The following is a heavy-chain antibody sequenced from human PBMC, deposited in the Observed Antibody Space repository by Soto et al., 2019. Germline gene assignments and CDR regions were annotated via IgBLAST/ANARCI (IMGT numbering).Heavy chain of an antibody. Sequence: SETLSLTCTVSGGSISSVDYYWSWIRQPPGKGLEWIGYIYYSGSTYYNPSLKSRVTISVDTSKNKFSLKLSSVTAADTAVYYCAGRGFKVIRSSSWFDPWRQVTLVPVFS. CDR2: IYYSGST. CDR1: GGSISSVDYY. J-gene: IGHJ5*02. CDR3: AGRGFKVIRSSSWFDP. V-gene: IGHV4-30-4*01. D-gene: IGHD6-6*01.